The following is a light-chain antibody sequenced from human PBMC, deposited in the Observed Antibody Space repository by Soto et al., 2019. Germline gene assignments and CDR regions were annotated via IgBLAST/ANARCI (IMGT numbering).Light chain of an antibody. Sequence: EIVLTQSPGTLSLSPGERATLSCRASQSVRSNFLAWYQQKPGQAPRLLISGASNRATGITDRFSGSGSGTDFTLTISRLEPEDFAVYYCQQYGISSITFGQGTRLEIK. V-gene: IGKV3-20*01. J-gene: IGKJ5*01. CDR2: GAS. CDR3: QQYGISSIT. CDR1: QSVRSNF.